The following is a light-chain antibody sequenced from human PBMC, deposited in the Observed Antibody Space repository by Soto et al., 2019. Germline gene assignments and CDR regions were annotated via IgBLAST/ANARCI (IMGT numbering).Light chain of an antibody. CDR1: KLENKY. V-gene: IGLV3-1*01. CDR3: QAWDSSTNWV. Sequence: SYELTQPPSVSVSPGQTASITCSGDKLENKYVSWYQQKSGQSPVLVIYIDNKRPSGIPERFSGSNSGNTVTLTISGTQAMDEADYYCQAWDSSTNWVFGGGTKLTVL. CDR2: IDN. J-gene: IGLJ3*02.